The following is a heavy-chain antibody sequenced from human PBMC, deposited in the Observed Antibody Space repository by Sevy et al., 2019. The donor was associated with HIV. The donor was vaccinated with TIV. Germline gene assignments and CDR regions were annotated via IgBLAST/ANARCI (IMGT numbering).Heavy chain of an antibody. CDR2: IKQDGSEK. CDR3: ARDRVSPYYDSSGNTYYYYYGMYV. J-gene: IGHJ6*02. CDR1: GFTFSTYW. D-gene: IGHD3-22*01. V-gene: IGHV3-7*01. Sequence: GGSLRLSCAASGFTFSTYWMSWVRQAPGQGLEWVANIKQDGSEKFYVDSVKGRFTISRDNAQNSLYLQMNSLRTEDTAVYYCARDRVSPYYDSSGNTYYYYYGMYVWGQGTTVTVSS.